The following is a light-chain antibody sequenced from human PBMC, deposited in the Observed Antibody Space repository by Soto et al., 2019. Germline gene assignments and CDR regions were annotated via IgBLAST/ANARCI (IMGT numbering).Light chain of an antibody. CDR3: SSFTRSNSYV. CDR2: DVS. Sequence: QSALTQPASVSGSPGQSITISCTATSSDVGAYNYVSWYQQHPGKVPKLMIYDVSDRPSGVSNRFSGSKSGNTASLTISGLQAEDEADYYCSSFTRSNSYVFGTGTKVTVL. V-gene: IGLV2-14*03. J-gene: IGLJ1*01. CDR1: SSDVGAYNY.